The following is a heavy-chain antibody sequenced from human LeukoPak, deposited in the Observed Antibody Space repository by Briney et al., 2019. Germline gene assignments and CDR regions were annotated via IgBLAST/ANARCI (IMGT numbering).Heavy chain of an antibody. J-gene: IGHJ4*02. CDR1: DDSISDYY. V-gene: IGHV4-59*01. Sequence: SETLSLTCTVSDDSISDYYRGWIRQPPGKGLEWIGYFHNSGTSTYNPSLKSRVTISADTSKNQVSLKLNSLTTADTAVYYCTRGAGWLIDYWGQGILVTVSS. D-gene: IGHD3-16*01. CDR2: FHNSGTS. CDR3: TRGAGWLIDY.